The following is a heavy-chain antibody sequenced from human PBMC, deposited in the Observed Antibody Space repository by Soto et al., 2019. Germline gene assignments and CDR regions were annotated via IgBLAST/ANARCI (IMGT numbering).Heavy chain of an antibody. J-gene: IGHJ4*02. CDR2: INTDGRTT. Sequence: PGESLKISCAASGFTFGSHWMHWVRQAPGKGLMWVSRINTDGRTTNYADSVKGRFIISRDNARNTVYLQMNSLRADDTAVYYCSRFGTYYDSSGYLYWGQGTLVTVSS. CDR3: SRFGTYYDSSGYLY. V-gene: IGHV3-74*01. CDR1: GFTFGSHW. D-gene: IGHD3-22*01.